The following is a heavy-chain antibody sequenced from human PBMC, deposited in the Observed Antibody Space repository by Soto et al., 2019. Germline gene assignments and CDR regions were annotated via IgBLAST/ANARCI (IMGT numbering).Heavy chain of an antibody. V-gene: IGHV4-39*01. CDR1: GGSSSSSYYY. J-gene: IGHJ5*02. CDR3: ARSLLVIRYFDWPIAPGFDP. D-gene: IGHD3-9*01. CDR2: IYSLGNT. Sequence: SETLSLTCTVSGGSSSSSYYYWGWIRQPPGQGLEWLGTIYSLGNTYYNPSLKSRVTISVDTSKNQFSLKLSSVTAADTAVYYCARSLLVIRYFDWPIAPGFDPWGQGTLVTVSS.